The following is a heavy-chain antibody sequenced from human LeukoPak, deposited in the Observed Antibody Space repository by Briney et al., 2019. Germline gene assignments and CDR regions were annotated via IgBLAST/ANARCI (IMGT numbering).Heavy chain of an antibody. Sequence: RASVKVSCKASRYTFTSYDINWVRQATGQGLEWMGWMNPNSGNTGYAQKFQGRVTMTRNTSISTAYMELSSLRSEDTAVYYCARHENRITGTTYYFDYWGQGTLVTVSS. V-gene: IGHV1-8*01. D-gene: IGHD1-7*01. CDR2: MNPNSGNT. CDR3: ARHENRITGTTYYFDY. J-gene: IGHJ4*02. CDR1: RYTFTSYD.